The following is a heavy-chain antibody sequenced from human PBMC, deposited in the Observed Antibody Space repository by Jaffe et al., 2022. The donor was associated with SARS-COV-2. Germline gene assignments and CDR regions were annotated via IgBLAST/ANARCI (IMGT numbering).Heavy chain of an antibody. J-gene: IGHJ4*02. CDR1: GFTFSSYA. D-gene: IGHD4-17*01. CDR3: ANLYGDYSDGDY. V-gene: IGHV3-23*01. CDR2: ISGSGGST. Sequence: EVQLLESGGGLVQPGGSLRLSCAASGFTFSSYAMSWVRQAPGKGLEWVSAISGSGGSTYYADSVKGRFTISRDNSKNTLYLQMNSLRAEDTAVYYCANLYGDYSDGDYWGQGTLVTVSS.